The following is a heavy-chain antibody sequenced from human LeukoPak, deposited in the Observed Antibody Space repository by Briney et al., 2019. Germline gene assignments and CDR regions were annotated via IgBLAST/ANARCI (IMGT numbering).Heavy chain of an antibody. D-gene: IGHD3-3*01. J-gene: IGHJ4*02. V-gene: IGHV4-59*01. Sequence: SETLSLTCTVSGGSISSYYWSWIRQPPGKGLEWIGYIYYSWSTNYNPSLKSRVTISVDTSKNQFSLKLSSVTAADTAVYYCARYDFWSGLYFDYWGQGTLVTVSS. CDR2: IYYSWST. CDR1: GGSISSYY. CDR3: ARYDFWSGLYFDY.